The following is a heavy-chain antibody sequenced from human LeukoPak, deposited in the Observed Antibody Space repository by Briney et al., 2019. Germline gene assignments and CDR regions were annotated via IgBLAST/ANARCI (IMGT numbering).Heavy chain of an antibody. V-gene: IGHV4-34*01. Sequence: SETLSLTCAVYGGSFSGYYWSWIRQPPGKGLEWIGEINHSGSTNYNPSLKSRVTISVDTSKNQFSLKLSSVTAADTAVYYCARHPYYDFWSGSRGSFDYWGQGTLVTVSS. CDR3: ARHPYYDFWSGSRGSFDY. CDR2: INHSGST. D-gene: IGHD3-3*01. J-gene: IGHJ4*02. CDR1: GGSFSGYY.